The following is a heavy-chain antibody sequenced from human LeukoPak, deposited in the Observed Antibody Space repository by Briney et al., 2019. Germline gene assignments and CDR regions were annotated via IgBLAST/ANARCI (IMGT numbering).Heavy chain of an antibody. CDR1: GYSISSGYY. CDR3: ASRISKAGFD. J-gene: IGHJ4*02. V-gene: IGHV4-38-2*02. Sequence: SETLSLTCTVSGYSISSGYYWGWIRQPPGKGLEWTGSIDHSGSTYYNPSLKSRITISVDTSKNQFSLKLSSVTAADTAVYYCASRISKAGFDWGQGTQVTVSS. D-gene: IGHD6-13*01. CDR2: IDHSGST.